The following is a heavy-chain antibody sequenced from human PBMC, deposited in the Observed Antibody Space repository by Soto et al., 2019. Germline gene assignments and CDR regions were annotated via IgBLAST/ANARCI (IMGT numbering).Heavy chain of an antibody. J-gene: IGHJ2*01. V-gene: IGHV3-30*18. CDR3: AKEGDWGKWYFDL. Sequence: QVQLVESGGDVVQPGRSLRLSCAASGFSFSSHGMDWVRQAPGKGLEWVAVISDNGGAQFYADSVKGRFTISRDNSKNTPFMQMNSLTTDDTGVYFRAKEGDWGKWYFDLWGRGTLVTVSS. CDR1: GFSFSSHG. CDR2: ISDNGGAQ. D-gene: IGHD7-27*01.